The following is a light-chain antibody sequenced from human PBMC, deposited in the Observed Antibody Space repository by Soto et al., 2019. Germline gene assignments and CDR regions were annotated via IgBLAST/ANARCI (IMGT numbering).Light chain of an antibody. CDR3: QQCGSSPWT. V-gene: IGKV3-20*01. CDR2: AAS. Sequence: TLSLFPGERATLSCRASQSVSSYYLAWYQQKPGQAPRLLIYAASSRATGIPDRFSGGGSGTDFTLTISRLEPEDFAVYYCQQCGSSPWTFGQGTKVDIK. CDR1: QSVSSYY. J-gene: IGKJ1*01.